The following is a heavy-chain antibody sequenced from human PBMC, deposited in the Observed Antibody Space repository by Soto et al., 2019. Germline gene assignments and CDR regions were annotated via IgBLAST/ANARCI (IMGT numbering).Heavy chain of an antibody. Sequence: QVQLVQSGAEVKKPGSSVKVSCKASGGTFSSYAISWVRQAPGQGLEWMGGIIPIFGTANYAQKFQGRVTITADESTSTAYMELSSLRSDDTAVYYCASDIVVVPEPYYYYGMDVWGQGTTVTVSS. J-gene: IGHJ6*02. CDR2: IIPIFGTA. D-gene: IGHD2-2*01. CDR1: GGTFSSYA. CDR3: ASDIVVVPEPYYYYGMDV. V-gene: IGHV1-69*01.